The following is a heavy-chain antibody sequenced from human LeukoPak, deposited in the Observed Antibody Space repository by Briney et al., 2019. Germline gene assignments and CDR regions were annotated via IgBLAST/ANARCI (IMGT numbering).Heavy chain of an antibody. D-gene: IGHD3-16*01. J-gene: IGHJ4*02. Sequence: GGSLRLSCAASGFTFSSYAMHWVRQAPGKGLEWVAVISYDGSNKYYADSVKGRFTISRDNSKNTLYLQMNSLRAEDTAVYYCASGGAGKGPFFDYWGQGTLVTVSS. V-gene: IGHV3-30*04. CDR2: ISYDGSNK. CDR1: GFTFSSYA. CDR3: ASGGAGKGPFFDY.